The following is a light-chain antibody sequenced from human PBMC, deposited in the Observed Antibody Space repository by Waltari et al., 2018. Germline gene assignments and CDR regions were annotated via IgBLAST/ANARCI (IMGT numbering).Light chain of an antibody. CDR2: EVS. Sequence: QSALTQPASVSGSPGPSITIPCTGSSSDIGHSNFFSWYQQHPGKAPKLLIFEVSTRPSGVSDRFSGSKSANTASLTISGLQAEDEAHYYCSSYTSSTSLVFGGGTKVTVL. V-gene: IGLV2-14*01. CDR1: SSDIGHSNF. CDR3: SSYTSSTSLV. J-gene: IGLJ2*01.